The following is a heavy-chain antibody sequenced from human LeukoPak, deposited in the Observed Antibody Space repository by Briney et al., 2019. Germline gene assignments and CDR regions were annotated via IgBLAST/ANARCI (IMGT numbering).Heavy chain of an antibody. V-gene: IGHV1-8*01. CDR1: GYTFDSYD. Sequence: ASVKVSCKASGYTFDSYDINWVRQAPGQGLEWMGWMNPNSGNTGYAQKFQGRVTMTRNTSISTAYMELSSLRSEDTAVYYCARGVRTQRGYSYGFDYWGQGTLVTVSS. CDR3: ARGVRTQRGYSYGFDY. J-gene: IGHJ4*02. CDR2: MNPNSGNT. D-gene: IGHD5-18*01.